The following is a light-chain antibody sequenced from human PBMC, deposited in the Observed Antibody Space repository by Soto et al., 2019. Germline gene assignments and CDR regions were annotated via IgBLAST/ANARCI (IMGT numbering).Light chain of an antibody. CDR1: QSVSSSY. J-gene: IGKJ2*01. CDR2: GAS. CDR3: QQYAGSPYT. V-gene: IGKV3-20*01. Sequence: ENVLTQSPGTLSLSPGERATLSCRAGQSVSSSYLAWYQQKPGQAPRLLIYGASNRATGIPDRFSCSGSGTDFTLTSSRLEPEDFAVYYCQQYAGSPYTFGQGTKLEIK.